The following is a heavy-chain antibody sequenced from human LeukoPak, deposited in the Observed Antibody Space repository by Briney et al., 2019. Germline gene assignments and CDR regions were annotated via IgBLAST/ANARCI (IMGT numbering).Heavy chain of an antibody. V-gene: IGHV1-18*01. Sequence: GASVKVSCKASGYTFTSYGISWVRQAPGQGLEWMGWISAYNGNTNYAQKLQGRVTMTTDTSTSTAYMELSSLTSEDTAVYYCAAAVVPPAQQFDFWGQGTLVTVSS. CDR2: ISAYNGNT. D-gene: IGHD2-2*01. CDR3: AAAVVPPAQQFDF. CDR1: GYTFTSYG. J-gene: IGHJ4*02.